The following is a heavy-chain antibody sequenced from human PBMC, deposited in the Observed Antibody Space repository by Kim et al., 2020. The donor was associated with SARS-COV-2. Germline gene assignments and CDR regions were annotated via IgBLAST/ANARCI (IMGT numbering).Heavy chain of an antibody. CDR2: IYGGHPT. V-gene: IGHV3-53*01. Sequence: GGSLRLSCGVSGFTVSSNYMGWVRQAPGKGLEWVSIIYGGHPTYYSDSVKGRFTVSTDNSKNTLDLQMNSLRGDDTAVYFCATAFLDSNVFDYWGQGTLVAVSS. J-gene: IGHJ4*02. CDR1: GFTVSSNY. D-gene: IGHD3-22*01. CDR3: ATAFLDSNVFDY.